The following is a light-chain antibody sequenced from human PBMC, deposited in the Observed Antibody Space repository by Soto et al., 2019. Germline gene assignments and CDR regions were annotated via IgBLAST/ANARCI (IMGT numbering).Light chain of an antibody. CDR3: SSYAGSNNLV. J-gene: IGLJ3*02. CDR1: SSDVGGYNY. Sequence: QSALTQPPSASGSPGQSVTISCTGTSSDVGGYNYVSWYQQHPGKAPKLMIYEVSKRPSGVPDRFSGSKSGNTASLTVSGLQAEDEADYYCSSYAGSNNLVFGGGIKGTVL. CDR2: EVS. V-gene: IGLV2-8*01.